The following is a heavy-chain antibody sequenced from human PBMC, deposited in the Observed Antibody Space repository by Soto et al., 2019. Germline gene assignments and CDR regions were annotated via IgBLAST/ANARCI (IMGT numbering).Heavy chain of an antibody. CDR1: GGSINSSGYY. Sequence: QVQLRESGPGLVKPSQTLSLTCSVSGGSINSSGYYWTWIRQHPGKGLEWIGNIFYSGSTSYNPSLKSRLTISIDTSKTHFSLKLSPVTAADTAVYYCARNSISKKIDYWGQGTLVTVSS. D-gene: IGHD3-22*01. V-gene: IGHV4-31*03. CDR2: IFYSGST. J-gene: IGHJ4*02. CDR3: ARNSISKKIDY.